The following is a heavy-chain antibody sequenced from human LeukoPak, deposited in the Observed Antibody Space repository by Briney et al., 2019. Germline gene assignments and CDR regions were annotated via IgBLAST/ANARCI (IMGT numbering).Heavy chain of an antibody. V-gene: IGHV1-3*01. J-gene: IGHJ3*02. D-gene: IGHD2-2*01. CDR1: GYTFTSYA. Sequence: ASVKVSFTASGYTFTSYAMHWVRQAPGQRLEWMGWINAGNGNTKYSQKFQGRVTITRDTSASTAYMELSSLRSEDTAVYYCARALGVVVPAAIFAFDIWGQGTMVTVSS. CDR3: ARALGVVVPAAIFAFDI. CDR2: INAGNGNT.